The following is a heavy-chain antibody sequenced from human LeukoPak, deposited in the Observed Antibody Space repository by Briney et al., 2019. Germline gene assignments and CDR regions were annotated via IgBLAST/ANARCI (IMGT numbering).Heavy chain of an antibody. D-gene: IGHD2-15*01. CDR3: ARAVIVVAAATQRNWFDP. CDR1: GRSFSGYY. J-gene: IGHJ5*02. Sequence: SETLSLTCAVYGRSFSGYYWTWIRQTPGKGLEWIGEINHSGITDYNPSLRSRVTISVDTSKNQFSLKLGSVTAADTAIYYCARAVIVVAAATQRNWFDPWGQGTLVTVSS. CDR2: INHSGIT. V-gene: IGHV4-34*01.